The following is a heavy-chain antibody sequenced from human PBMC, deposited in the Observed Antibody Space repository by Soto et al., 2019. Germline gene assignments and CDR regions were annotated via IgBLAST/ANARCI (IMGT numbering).Heavy chain of an antibody. CDR1: GASITTYY. V-gene: IGHV4-59*01. J-gene: IGHJ5*02. CDR3: ARDLKEYCSDGKCNWFDT. D-gene: IGHD2-15*01. Sequence: SETLSLTCTVSGASITTYYWSWIRQPPGKGLEWIGYISYSGSTDYNPSLKSRVTISFDASKNQISLQVRSATAADAAVYYCARDLKEYCSDGKCNWFDTWDQGTLVTV. CDR2: ISYSGST.